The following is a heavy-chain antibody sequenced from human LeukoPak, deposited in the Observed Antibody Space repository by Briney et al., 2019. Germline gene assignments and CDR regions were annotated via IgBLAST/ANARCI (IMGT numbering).Heavy chain of an antibody. Sequence: SETLSLTSTVSGGPISGYYWGWLRQPPGKGLEWIGYIYYSGSTNYNPSLKSRVTISVDTSKNQFSLKLSSVTAADTAVYYCARDEDSSSRPWGQGTLVTVSS. J-gene: IGHJ5*02. CDR2: IYYSGST. D-gene: IGHD2-15*01. V-gene: IGHV4-59*12. CDR3: ARDEDSSSRP. CDR1: GGPISGYY.